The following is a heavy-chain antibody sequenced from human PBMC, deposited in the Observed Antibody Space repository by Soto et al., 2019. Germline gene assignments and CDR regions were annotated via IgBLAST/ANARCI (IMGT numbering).Heavy chain of an antibody. V-gene: IGHV1-2*02. J-gene: IGHJ3*02. CDR3: ATDRWANWIHFDAFDI. Sequence: ASVKVSFKASGYTFTGYSMHWVRQAPGQGLEWMGWINANTDVTNYSQRFQGRVTITRDTSITTAYMELSRLRSDDTAIYYCATDRWANWIHFDAFDIWGQGTTVTVSS. CDR1: GYTFTGYS. CDR2: INANTDVT. D-gene: IGHD1-20*01.